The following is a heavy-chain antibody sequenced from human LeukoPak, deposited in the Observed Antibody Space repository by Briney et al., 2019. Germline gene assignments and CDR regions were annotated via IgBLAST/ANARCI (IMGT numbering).Heavy chain of an antibody. V-gene: IGHV3-23*01. J-gene: IGHJ4*02. Sequence: PGGSLRLSCAASGFTFSNYAMSWVRQAPGKGLEWVSAISYSGGSTDYADSVKGRFTISRDNYKDALYLQMSSLRAEDTAVYYCAKRVSGFCTSGRCYADSWGQGTLVTVSS. CDR3: AKRVSGFCTSGRCYADS. CDR1: GFTFSNYA. CDR2: ISYSGGST. D-gene: IGHD2-15*01.